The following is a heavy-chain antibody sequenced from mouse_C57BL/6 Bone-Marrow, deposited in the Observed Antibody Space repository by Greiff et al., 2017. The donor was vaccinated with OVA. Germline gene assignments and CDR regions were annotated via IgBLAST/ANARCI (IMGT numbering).Heavy chain of an antibody. CDR3: ARLYAMDY. J-gene: IGHJ4*01. CDR1: GFTFSDFY. Sequence: LQQSGGGLVQPGGSLKLSCAASGFTFSDFYMYWIRQTPEKRLEWVAYISNGGGSTYYPDTVKGRFTISRDNAKNTLYLQMSRLKSEDTAMYYCARLYAMDYWGQGTSVTVSS. V-gene: IGHV5-12*01. CDR2: ISNGGGST.